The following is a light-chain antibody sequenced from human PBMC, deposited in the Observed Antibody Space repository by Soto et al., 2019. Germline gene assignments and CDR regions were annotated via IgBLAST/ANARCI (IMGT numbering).Light chain of an antibody. V-gene: IGLV2-14*03. J-gene: IGLJ1*01. CDR2: DVS. CDR3: CSYTTSNTRQIV. CDR1: SSDVGGYNY. Sequence: QSALTQPASVSGSPGQSITISCTGTSSDVGGYNYVSWYQHHPGKAHKLMIYDVSNRPLGVSNRFSGSKSGNTASLTISGLQPEDEADYYCCSYTTSNTRQIVFGTGTKVTVL.